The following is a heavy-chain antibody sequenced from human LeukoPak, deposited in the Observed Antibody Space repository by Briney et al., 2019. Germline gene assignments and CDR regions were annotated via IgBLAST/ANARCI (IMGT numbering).Heavy chain of an antibody. J-gene: IGHJ4*02. Sequence: PSETLSLTCVVYGGSFSGYYWSWIRQPPGKGLEWIGEINHSGSTNYNPSLKSRVTISVDTSKNQFSLKLSSVTAADTAVYYCASCPIPYYYDSSGYYSPYYDYWGQGTLVTVSS. CDR2: INHSGST. D-gene: IGHD3-22*01. CDR3: ASCPIPYYYDSSGYYSPYYDY. V-gene: IGHV4-34*01. CDR1: GGSFSGYY.